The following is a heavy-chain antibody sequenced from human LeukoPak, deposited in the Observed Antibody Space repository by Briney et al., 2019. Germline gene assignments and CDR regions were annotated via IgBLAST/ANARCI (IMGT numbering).Heavy chain of an antibody. CDR3: ARDRDWYSFDS. CDR2: IRTNIENTM. J-gene: IGHJ4*02. Sequence: PGGSLRLSCAASGFTFSDYPMNWVRQAPGKGLEWISNIRTNIENTMFYADSVKGRFTISRDDAKNSLSLQMNSLRDEDTAVYYCARDRDWYSFDSWGQGTLVTVSS. D-gene: IGHD6-19*01. CDR1: GFTFSDYP. V-gene: IGHV3-48*02.